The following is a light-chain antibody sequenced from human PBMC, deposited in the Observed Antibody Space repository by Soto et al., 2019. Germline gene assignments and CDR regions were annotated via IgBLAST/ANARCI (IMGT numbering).Light chain of an antibody. Sequence: EIVLTQSPGTLSLSPGERATLSCRASQSVNGNYLTWYQQKPGQAPRLLIYGASSRATGIPYRFSGSGSGTDLTLTISRLEPDDFAVYYCQQYGSAFRYTFRQGTKLEIK. CDR3: QQYGSAFRYT. CDR1: QSVNGNY. CDR2: GAS. J-gene: IGKJ2*01. V-gene: IGKV3-20*01.